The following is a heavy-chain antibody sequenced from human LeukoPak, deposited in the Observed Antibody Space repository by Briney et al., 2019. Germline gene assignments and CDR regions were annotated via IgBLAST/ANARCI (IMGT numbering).Heavy chain of an antibody. CDR2: MSGSGYYT. V-gene: IGHV3-23*01. CDR1: GFAFSNFA. Sequence: GGSLRLSCAASGFAFSNFAMSWVSQAPGKGLEWVSAMSGSGYYTYYVESVKGRFTISRDNSKNTLYLHMNSLRADGTAVYYCAKMEGQRLYDYCMDVWGRGTTVTVSS. D-gene: IGHD3-3*01. CDR3: AKMEGQRLYDYCMDV. J-gene: IGHJ6*03.